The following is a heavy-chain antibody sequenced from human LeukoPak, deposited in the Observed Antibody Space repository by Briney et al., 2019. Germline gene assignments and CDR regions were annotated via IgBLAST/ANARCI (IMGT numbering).Heavy chain of an antibody. CDR1: GGSFSGYY. CDR3: ARDVSDSSGYVDY. D-gene: IGHD3-22*01. CDR2: IYHSGST. J-gene: IGHJ4*02. Sequence: SETLSLTCAVYGGSFSGYYWSWIRQPPGKGLEWIGEIYHSGSTNHNPSLKSRVTISVDKSKNQFSLKLSSVTAADTAVYYCARDVSDSSGYVDYWGQGTLVTVSS. V-gene: IGHV4-34*01.